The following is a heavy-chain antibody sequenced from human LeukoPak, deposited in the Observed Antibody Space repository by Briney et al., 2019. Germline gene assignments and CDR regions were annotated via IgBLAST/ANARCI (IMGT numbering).Heavy chain of an antibody. J-gene: IGHJ5*02. CDR1: GGSISSSSYY. CDR3: VRGGLYSSNWFDP. Sequence: PSETLSLTCTVSGGSISSSSYYWGWIRQPPGKGLEWIGEINHSGSTNYNPSLKSRVTISVDTSKNQFSLKLSSVTAADTAVYYCVRGGLYSSNWFDPWGQGTLVTVSS. V-gene: IGHV4-39*07. CDR2: INHSGST. D-gene: IGHD6-13*01.